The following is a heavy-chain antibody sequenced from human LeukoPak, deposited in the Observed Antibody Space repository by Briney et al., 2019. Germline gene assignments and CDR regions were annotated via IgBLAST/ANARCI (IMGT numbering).Heavy chain of an antibody. CDR3: ARDEWGDAFDI. D-gene: IGHD1-26*01. V-gene: IGHV3-21*01. CDR1: GFTFSSYS. CDR2: ISSSSYI. Sequence: PGGSLRLSCAASGFTFSSYSMNWVRQAPGKGLEWVSSISSSSYIHSADSVRGRFTISRDNAKNSLFLQMNSLRAEDTAVYYCARDEWGDAFDIWGQGTMVTAFS. J-gene: IGHJ3*02.